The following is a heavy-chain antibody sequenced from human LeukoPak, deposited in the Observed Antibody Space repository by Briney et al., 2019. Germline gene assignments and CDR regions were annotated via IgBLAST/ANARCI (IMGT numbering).Heavy chain of an antibody. CDR3: ARVDTMVRGGGAFDI. D-gene: IGHD3-10*01. Sequence: SETLSLTCTVSGGSISSYYWSWIRQPPGKGLEWIGYIYYSGSTNYNPSLKSRVTISVGTSKNQFSLKLSSVTAADTAVYYCARVDTMVRGGGAFDIWGQGTMVTVSS. V-gene: IGHV4-59*01. CDR2: IYYSGST. J-gene: IGHJ3*02. CDR1: GGSISSYY.